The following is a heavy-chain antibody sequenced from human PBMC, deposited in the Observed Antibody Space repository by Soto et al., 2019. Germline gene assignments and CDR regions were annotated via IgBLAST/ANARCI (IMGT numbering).Heavy chain of an antibody. D-gene: IGHD4-17*01. CDR3: ARGSYGYYGYGMDV. V-gene: IGHV4-34*01. CDR2: INHSGST. J-gene: IGHJ6*02. CDR1: GGSFSGYY. Sequence: QVQLQQWGAGLLKPSETLSLTCAVYGGSFSGYYWSWIRQPPGKGLEWIGEINHSGSTNYNPSLKSRVTISVGTSKNQFSLRLSSVTAAATAVYYCARGSYGYYGYGMDVWGQGTKVTVSS.